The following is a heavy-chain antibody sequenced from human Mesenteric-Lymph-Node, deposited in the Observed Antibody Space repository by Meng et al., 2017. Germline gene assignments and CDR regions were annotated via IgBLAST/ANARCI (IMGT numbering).Heavy chain of an antibody. Sequence: GESLKISCAASGFTFSDYYMSWIRQAPGKGLEWVSYISSSGSTIYYADSVKGRFTISRDNAKNSLYLQMNSLRAEDTAVYYCARDPTLAGSYYFDYWGQATLATVSS. D-gene: IGHD2/OR15-2a*01. CDR1: GFTFSDYY. CDR3: ARDPTLAGSYYFDY. V-gene: IGHV3-11*01. J-gene: IGHJ4*02. CDR2: ISSSGSTI.